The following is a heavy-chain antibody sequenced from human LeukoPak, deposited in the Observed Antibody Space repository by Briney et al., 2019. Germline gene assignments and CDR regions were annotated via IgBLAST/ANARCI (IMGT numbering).Heavy chain of an antibody. CDR2: MSPNSGNT. J-gene: IGHJ5*02. CDR1: GYTFTSYD. V-gene: IGHV1-8*03. D-gene: IGHD6-19*01. CDR3: ARGSANRIAVAGTWFDP. Sequence: ASVKVSCKASGYTFTSYDINWVRQATGQGLEWMGWMSPNSGNTGYAQKFQGRVTITRNTSISTAYMELSSLRSEDTAVYYCARGSANRIAVAGTWFDPWGQGTLVTVSS.